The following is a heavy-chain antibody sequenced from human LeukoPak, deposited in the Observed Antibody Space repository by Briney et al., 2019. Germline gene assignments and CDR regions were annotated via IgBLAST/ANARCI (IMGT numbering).Heavy chain of an antibody. J-gene: IGHJ4*02. D-gene: IGHD4-17*01. V-gene: IGHV4-34*01. CDR3: ARGPYGFQDY. CDR2: INHSGST. Sequence: PSETLSLTCAVYGGSFSGYYWSWIRQPPGKGLEWIGEINHSGSTNYNPSLKSRVTISVDTSKNQFSLKLSSVTAADTAVYYCARGPYGFQDYWGQGTLVTVSS. CDR1: GGSFSGYY.